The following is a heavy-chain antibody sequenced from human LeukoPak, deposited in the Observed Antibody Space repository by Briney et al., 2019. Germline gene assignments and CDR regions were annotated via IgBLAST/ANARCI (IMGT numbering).Heavy chain of an antibody. D-gene: IGHD3-16*01. CDR2: INPNSGGT. Sequence: ASVKVSCKASGYTFTSYYMHWVRQAPGQGLEWMGWINPNSGGTNYAQKFQGRVTMTRDTSISTAYMELSRLRSDDTAVYYCAREGEDEGTFDPWGQGTLVTVSS. J-gene: IGHJ5*02. CDR3: AREGEDEGTFDP. CDR1: GYTFTSYY. V-gene: IGHV1-2*02.